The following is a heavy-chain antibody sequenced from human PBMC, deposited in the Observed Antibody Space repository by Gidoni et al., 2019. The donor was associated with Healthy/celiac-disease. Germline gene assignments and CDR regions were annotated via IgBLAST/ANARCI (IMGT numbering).Heavy chain of an antibody. V-gene: IGHV1-69*06. CDR2: IITIFGTA. CDR3: ARARSSSSDNAFDI. Sequence: QVQLVQSGAEVKKPGSSVKVSCRASGGTFSSYAISWVRQAPGQGLEWIGGIITIFGTANYAQKFQGRVTITADKSTSTADMELSSLRSEDTAVYYCARARSSSSDNAFDIWGQGTMVTVSS. D-gene: IGHD6-6*01. CDR1: GGTFSSYA. J-gene: IGHJ3*02.